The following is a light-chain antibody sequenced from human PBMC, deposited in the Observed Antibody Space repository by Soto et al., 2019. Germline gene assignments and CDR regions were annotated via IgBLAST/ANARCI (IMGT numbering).Light chain of an antibody. Sequence: QSVLTQAPSVSAAPGQRVTISCSGSSSNIGNNYVSWYQHLPGTTPKLLIYENYKRPSGIPDRFSGSKSGTSATLGITGLQTGDEADYSCASWDTGLSAVVFGGGTQLTVL. J-gene: IGLJ3*02. CDR2: ENY. V-gene: IGLV1-51*02. CDR3: ASWDTGLSAVV. CDR1: SSNIGNNY.